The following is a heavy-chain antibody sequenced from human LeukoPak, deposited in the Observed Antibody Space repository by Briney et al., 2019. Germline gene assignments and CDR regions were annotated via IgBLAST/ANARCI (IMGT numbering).Heavy chain of an antibody. CDR2: IRGSGGST. Sequence: AGSLRLSCAASGFIFSSDAISGGPQAPGKRRRGGSTIRGSGGSTYYAHSVKGRFTISRDNSKNQVYLQMISLRAADAAVYYCATDRCCISDVCHGDFEYWGQGTLVTVSS. D-gene: IGHD2-8*01. J-gene: IGHJ4*02. V-gene: IGHV3-23*01. CDR3: ATDRCCISDVCHGDFEY. CDR1: GFIFSSDA.